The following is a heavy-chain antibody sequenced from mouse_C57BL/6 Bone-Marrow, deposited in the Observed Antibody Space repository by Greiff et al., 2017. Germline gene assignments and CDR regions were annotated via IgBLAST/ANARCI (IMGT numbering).Heavy chain of an antibody. D-gene: IGHD1-2*01. CDR1: GYTFTRYW. V-gene: IGHV1-64*01. CDR3: AREGRYYGDYYAMDY. CDR2: IHPNSGST. J-gene: IGHJ4*01. Sequence: VQLQQPGAELVKPGASVKLSCKASGYTFTRYWMHWVKQRPGQGLEWIGMIHPNSGSTNYNEKFKSKATLTVDKSSSTAYMQLSSLTSEDSAVYYCAREGRYYGDYYAMDYWGQGTSVTVSS.